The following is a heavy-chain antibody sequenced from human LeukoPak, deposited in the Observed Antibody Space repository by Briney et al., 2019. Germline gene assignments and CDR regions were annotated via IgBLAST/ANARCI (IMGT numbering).Heavy chain of an antibody. CDR2: ITGNHGPT. CDR1: GFTFRSYE. D-gene: IGHD4-17*01. V-gene: IGHV3-23*01. Sequence: GGSLRLSCAASGFTFRSYEMNWVRQAPGKGLEWVASITGNHGPTYNTDSVKDRFTISRDNSQNTLYLQMDSLRAEDTAVYYCTKDPNGDYVGAFDPWGQGTLVTVSS. J-gene: IGHJ5*02. CDR3: TKDPNGDYVGAFDP.